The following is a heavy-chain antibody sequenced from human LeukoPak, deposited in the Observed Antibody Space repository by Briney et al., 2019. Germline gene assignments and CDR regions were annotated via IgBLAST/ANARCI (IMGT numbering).Heavy chain of an antibody. D-gene: IGHD6-6*01. V-gene: IGHV4-30-4*08. CDR1: GGSISSGDYY. CDR2: IYYSGST. CDR3: ASLYSSSWDYYFDY. Sequence: PSETLSLTCTVSGGSISSGDYYWSWIRQPPGKGLEWIGYIYYSGSTYYNPSLKSRVTISVDTSKNQFSLKLSSVTAADTAVYYCASLYSSSWDYYFDYWGQGTLVTVSS. J-gene: IGHJ4*02.